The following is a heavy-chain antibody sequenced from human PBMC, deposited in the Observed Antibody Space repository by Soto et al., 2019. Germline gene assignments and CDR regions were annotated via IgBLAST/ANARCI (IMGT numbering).Heavy chain of an antibody. CDR3: ARYYYGSGSYPN. CDR2: IYYSGST. V-gene: IGHV4-59*01. D-gene: IGHD3-10*01. Sequence: SETLSLTCTVSGGSISSYYWSWIRQPPGKGLEWIGYIYYSGSTNYNPSLKSRVTISVDTSKNQFSLKLSSVTAADTAVYYCARYYYGSGSYPNWGQGTLVTSPQ. J-gene: IGHJ4*02. CDR1: GGSISSYY.